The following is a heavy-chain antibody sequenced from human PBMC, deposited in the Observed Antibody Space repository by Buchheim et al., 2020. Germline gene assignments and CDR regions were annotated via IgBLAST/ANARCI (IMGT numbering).Heavy chain of an antibody. CDR3: ARDSPQWTGGMDV. D-gene: IGHD6-19*01. J-gene: IGHJ6*02. CDR1: GGSISGYY. CDR2: IYYSGST. Sequence: QVQLQESGPGLVKPSETLSLTCAVSGGSISGYYWSWIRQPPGKGLELIGYIYYSGSTNYNPSLKSRVTISVDKSKNQFSLKVSSVTAADTAVYYCARDSPQWTGGMDVWGQGTT. V-gene: IGHV4-59*12.